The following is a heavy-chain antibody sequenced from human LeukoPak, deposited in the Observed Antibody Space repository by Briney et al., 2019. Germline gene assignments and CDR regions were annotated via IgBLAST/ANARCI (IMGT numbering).Heavy chain of an antibody. Sequence: GGSLRLSCAASGFTFSSYGMHWVRQAPGKGLEWVAFIRYDGSNKYYADSVKGRFTISRDNSKNTLYLQMNSLRAEDTAVYYCAKDRWEGIAAAVRVVPDYWGQGTLVTVSS. CDR3: AKDRWEGIAAAVRVVPDY. V-gene: IGHV3-30*02. J-gene: IGHJ4*02. CDR1: GFTFSSYG. CDR2: IRYDGSNK. D-gene: IGHD6-13*01.